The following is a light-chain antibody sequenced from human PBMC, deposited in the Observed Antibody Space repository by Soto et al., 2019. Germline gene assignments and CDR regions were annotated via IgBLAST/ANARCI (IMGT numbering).Light chain of an antibody. CDR3: HQRSNWPPIT. Sequence: IVLTQSPATLSSSPWETATLSCRASQYVGTRLAWYQHKPGQAPRLLLYYTSNRATGIPARFSGSGSGTDFTLTINSLAPEDFAIYYCHQRSNWPPITFGQGTRLEIK. CDR1: QYVGTR. V-gene: IGKV3-11*01. CDR2: YTS. J-gene: IGKJ5*01.